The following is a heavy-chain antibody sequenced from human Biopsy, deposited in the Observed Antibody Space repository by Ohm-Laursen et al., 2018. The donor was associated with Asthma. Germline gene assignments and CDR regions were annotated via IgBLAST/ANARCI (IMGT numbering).Heavy chain of an antibody. J-gene: IGHJ4*02. Sequence: EFLRISCKASGYTFSDSWIGWVRQMPGKGLEWMGIIFAANSETKYSPSFQGQVTISADMSISTAFLQWSSLKASDTAIYYCARFIDGTFFVDYWGQGTLVTVSS. CDR1: GYTFSDSW. D-gene: IGHD1-7*01. V-gene: IGHV5-51*01. CDR3: ARFIDGTFFVDY. CDR2: IFAANSET.